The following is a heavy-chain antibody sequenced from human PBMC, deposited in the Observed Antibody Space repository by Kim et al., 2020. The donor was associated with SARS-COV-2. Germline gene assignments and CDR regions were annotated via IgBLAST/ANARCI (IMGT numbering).Heavy chain of an antibody. J-gene: IGHJ4*02. CDR1: GYTFTTRY. Sequence: ASVKVSCKTSGYTFTTRYLHWVRQAPGHGLEWMGRINPDSGVTDYAQRFQGRVTMTRDKSISTVYMELSSLRSDETVVYYCARGNTETIDYWGQGNLVTVSS. CDR3: ARGNTETIDY. V-gene: IGHV1-2*05. CDR2: INPDSGVT.